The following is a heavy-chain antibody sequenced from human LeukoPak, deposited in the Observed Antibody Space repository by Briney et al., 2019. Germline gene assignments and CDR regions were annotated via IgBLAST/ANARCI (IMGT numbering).Heavy chain of an antibody. CDR2: IKEDGSEK. Sequence: GGSLRLSCAASGFTFSNYSMTWVRQAPGKGLEWVSNIKEDGSEKYYVDSVQGRFNISRDNAKNSLFLQMDSLRAEDTAVYYCGRHHVLSFDIWGKGTMVTVSS. CDR3: GRHHVLSFDI. CDR1: GFTFSNYS. J-gene: IGHJ3*02. D-gene: IGHD3-16*01. V-gene: IGHV3-7*05.